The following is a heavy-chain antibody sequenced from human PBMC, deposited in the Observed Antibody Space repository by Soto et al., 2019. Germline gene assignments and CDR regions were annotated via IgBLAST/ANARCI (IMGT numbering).Heavy chain of an antibody. Sequence: SVKVSCKASGCTFTTYTINWVRQAPGQGLEWMGRIIPILGIANYAQKFQGRVTITADKSTSTAYMELSSLRSEDTAVYYCARDGVVVPAAFDFWGQGTLVTVSS. CDR2: IIPILGIA. D-gene: IGHD2-2*01. CDR1: GCTFTTYT. V-gene: IGHV1-69*04. J-gene: IGHJ4*02. CDR3: ARDGVVVPAAFDF.